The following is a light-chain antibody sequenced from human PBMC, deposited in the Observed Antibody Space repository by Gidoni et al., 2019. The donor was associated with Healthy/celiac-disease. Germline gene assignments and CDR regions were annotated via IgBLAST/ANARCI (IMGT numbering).Light chain of an antibody. CDR3: QQYNNWPFT. CDR2: GAS. Sequence: EIVMTQSPATLSVSPGERATLSCRPSQSVSSNVAWYQQKPGQAPRLLIYGASTRATGIPARFSGRGSGKEFTLTISSLQYEDFAVYYCQQYNNWPFTFGPGTKVDIK. CDR1: QSVSSN. J-gene: IGKJ3*01. V-gene: IGKV3-15*01.